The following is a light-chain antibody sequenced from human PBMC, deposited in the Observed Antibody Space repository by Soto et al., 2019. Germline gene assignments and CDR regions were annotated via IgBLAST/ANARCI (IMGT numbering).Light chain of an antibody. Sequence: IVLTQSPASVSLSPGETATLSCRASQSVSSNHFAWYQQKPGQAPRLLIYGASSRAAGIPDRFSGSGSGTDFTLTISRLEPEDFAVYYCQQYGSSAPFGGGTKVDIK. CDR1: QSVSSNH. CDR3: QQYGSSAP. CDR2: GAS. V-gene: IGKV3-20*01. J-gene: IGKJ4*01.